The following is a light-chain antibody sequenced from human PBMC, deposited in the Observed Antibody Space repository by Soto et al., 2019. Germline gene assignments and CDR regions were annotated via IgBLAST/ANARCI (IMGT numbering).Light chain of an antibody. Sequence: EKVMTQSPATLSVSPGERATLSCRASQSVSSSLAWYQQKPGQAPRLLIYDASTRATGIPDRLSGSGSGTEFTLTISSLQSQDFAVYYCQQYYRWPLTFGGGTKV. CDR1: QSVSSS. V-gene: IGKV3-15*01. CDR2: DAS. J-gene: IGKJ4*01. CDR3: QQYYRWPLT.